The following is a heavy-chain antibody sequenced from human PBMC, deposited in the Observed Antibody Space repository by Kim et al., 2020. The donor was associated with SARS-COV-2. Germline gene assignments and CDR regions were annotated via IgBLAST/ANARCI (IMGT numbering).Heavy chain of an antibody. CDR1: GGSISSSSYY. CDR3: ARGKYDYVWGSGY. D-gene: IGHD3-16*01. CDR2: IYYSGST. Sequence: SETLSLTCTVSGGSISSSSYYWGWIRQPPGKGLEWIGSIYYSGSTYYNPSLKSRVTISVDTSKNQFSLKLSSVTAADTAVYYCARGKYDYVWGSGYWGQGTLVTVSS. V-gene: IGHV4-39*01. J-gene: IGHJ4*02.